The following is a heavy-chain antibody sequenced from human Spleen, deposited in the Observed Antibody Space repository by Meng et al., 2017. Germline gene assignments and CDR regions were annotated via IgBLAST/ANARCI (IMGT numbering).Heavy chain of an antibody. J-gene: IGHJ4*02. D-gene: IGHD2-21*01. V-gene: IGHV1-2*06. CDR2: INPDTGDT. Sequence: QGQLVQLGADLKKPGASVKVSCKPSGDTFTAYYIHWVRQAPGQGLEWMGHINPDTGDTLYAQKFQGRVSMTGDTSISTAYVELSGLRSDDTAVYYCARDENISLGKLFGDYWGQGTLVTVSS. CDR1: GDTFTAYY. CDR3: ARDENISLGKLFGDY.